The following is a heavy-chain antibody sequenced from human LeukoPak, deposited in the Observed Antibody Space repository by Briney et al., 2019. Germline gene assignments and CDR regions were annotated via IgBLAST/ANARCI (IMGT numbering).Heavy chain of an antibody. D-gene: IGHD2-15*01. CDR2: ISSSSSTI. J-gene: IGHJ6*02. CDR3: ARPMGYCGGGSCYGYYYGMDV. V-gene: IGHV3-48*04. CDR1: GFTFSSYS. Sequence: PGGSLRLSCAASGFTFSSYSMNWVRQAPGKGLEWVSYISSSSSTIYYADSVKGRFTISRDNAKNSLYLQMNSLRAEDTAVYYCARPMGYCGGGSCYGYYYGMDVWGQGTTVTVSS.